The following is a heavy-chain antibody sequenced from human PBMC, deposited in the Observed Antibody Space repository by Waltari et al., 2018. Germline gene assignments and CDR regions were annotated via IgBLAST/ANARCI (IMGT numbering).Heavy chain of an antibody. V-gene: IGHV1-2*02. J-gene: IGHJ4*02. D-gene: IGHD6-19*01. Sequence: QVQLVQSGAEVKKPGASVKVSCKASGYTFTGYYMHWVRQAPGQGLEWRGWINPNRGGTNYAQKFQGRGTMTRDTSSSTGYMELSRLRSDDTAVYYCARDHEIAVGGSGYWGQGTLVTVSA. CDR3: ARDHEIAVGGSGY. CDR1: GYTFTGYY. CDR2: INPNRGGT.